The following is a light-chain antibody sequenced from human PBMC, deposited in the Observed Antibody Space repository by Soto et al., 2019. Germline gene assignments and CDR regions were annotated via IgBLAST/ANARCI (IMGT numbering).Light chain of an antibody. V-gene: IGKV3-15*01. CDR2: GAS. Sequence: EIVMTQSPATLSVSPGERATLSCRASQSVSSNLAWYQQKPGQAPRLLIYGASTSATVIPARFSGSGSGTEFTLTISSLQSEDFAVYYCQQYNNWPLTFGQGTRMEIK. CDR1: QSVSSN. CDR3: QQYNNWPLT. J-gene: IGKJ5*01.